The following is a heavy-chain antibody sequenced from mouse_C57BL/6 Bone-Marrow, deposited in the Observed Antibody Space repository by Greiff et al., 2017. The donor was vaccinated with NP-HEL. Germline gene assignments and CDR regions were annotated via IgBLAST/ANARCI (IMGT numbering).Heavy chain of an antibody. CDR1: GYTFTDYY. CDR2: IYPGSGNT. Sequence: QVQLQQSGAELVRPGASVKLSCKASGYTFTDYYINWVKQRPGQGLEWIARIYPGSGNTYYNEKFKGKATLTAEKSSSTAYMQLSSLTSEDSAVYFCAAGLLLRPYWYIDVWGTGTTVTVSS. V-gene: IGHV1-76*01. J-gene: IGHJ1*03. CDR3: AAGLLLRPYWYIDV. D-gene: IGHD1-1*01.